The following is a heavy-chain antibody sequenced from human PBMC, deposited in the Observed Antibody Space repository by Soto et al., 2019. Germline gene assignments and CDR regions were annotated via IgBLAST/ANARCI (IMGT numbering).Heavy chain of an antibody. J-gene: IGHJ5*02. CDR1: GGSLSNDKYY. Sequence: SETLSLTCTVSGGSVSGGSLSNDKYYWTWVRQPPGRGLEWIGYIDYSGSTNYNPSLQSRVTMSVDTSKNQFSLKLTSVTAADTAVYFCARDHRGYCSSTRCHGIDPWGQGTLVTVSS. CDR2: IDYSGST. CDR3: ARDHRGYCSSTRCHGIDP. V-gene: IGHV4-61*01. D-gene: IGHD2-2*01.